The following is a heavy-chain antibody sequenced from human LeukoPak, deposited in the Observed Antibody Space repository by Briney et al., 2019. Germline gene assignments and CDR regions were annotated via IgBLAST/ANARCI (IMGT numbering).Heavy chain of an antibody. J-gene: IGHJ4*02. CDR1: GFTFSSYS. CDR2: IYSGGST. CDR3: ARATTMFSHFDY. Sequence: GGSLRLSCAASGFTFSSYSMNWVRQAPGKGLEWVSVIYSGGSTYYADSVKGRFTISRDNSKNTLYLQMNSLRAEDTAVYYCARATTMFSHFDYWGQGTLVTVSS. V-gene: IGHV3-53*01. D-gene: IGHD3-10*02.